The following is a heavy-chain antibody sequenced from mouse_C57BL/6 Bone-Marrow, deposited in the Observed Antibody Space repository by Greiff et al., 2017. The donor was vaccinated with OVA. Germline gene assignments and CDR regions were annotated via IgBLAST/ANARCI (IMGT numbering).Heavy chain of an antibody. V-gene: IGHV1-81*01. Sequence: QVQLKQSGAELARPGASVKLSCKASGYTFTSYGISWVKQRTGQGLEWIGEIYPRSGNTYYNEKFKGKATLTADKSSSTAYMELRSLTSEDSAVYFCARGGLLRSFAYWGQGTLVTVS. J-gene: IGHJ3*01. D-gene: IGHD1-1*01. CDR2: IYPRSGNT. CDR1: GYTFTSYG. CDR3: ARGGLLRSFAY.